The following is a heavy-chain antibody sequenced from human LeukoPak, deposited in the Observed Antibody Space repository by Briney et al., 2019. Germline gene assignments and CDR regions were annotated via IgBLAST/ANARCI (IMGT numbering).Heavy chain of an antibody. CDR2: IYYSGST. D-gene: IGHD2-2*01. V-gene: IGHV4-31*03. Sequence: PSGTLSLTCTVSGGSISSGDYYWSRLRQHPGKGLEWIGYIYYSGSTYYNPSLKSRVTISVDTSKNQFSLKLSSVTAADTAVYYCAGSSLDYYYGMDVWGQGTTVTVSS. J-gene: IGHJ6*02. CDR3: AGSSLDYYYGMDV. CDR1: GGSISSGDYY.